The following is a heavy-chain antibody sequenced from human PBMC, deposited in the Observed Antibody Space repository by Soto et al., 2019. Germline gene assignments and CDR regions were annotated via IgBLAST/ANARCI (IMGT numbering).Heavy chain of an antibody. J-gene: IGHJ5*02. V-gene: IGHV3-49*04. Sequence: PVGSLRLSCTASGFTFRDHAMIWVRHAPGIGLKSVGLIRSTVYGATTEYAASVKGRFTLSRDDSKAIVYLQMNSLRTEDTAVYFCARGQAGRTHRDPWGQGA. D-gene: IGHD2-2*01. CDR2: IRSTVYGATT. CDR3: ARGQAGRTHRDP. CDR1: GFTFRDHA.